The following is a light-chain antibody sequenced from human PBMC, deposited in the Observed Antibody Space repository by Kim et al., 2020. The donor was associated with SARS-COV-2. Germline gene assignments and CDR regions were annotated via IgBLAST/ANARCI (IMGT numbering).Light chain of an antibody. Sequence: GQRVTISCSGRSSNIGINTVNWYQQLPGTAPKLLIYSNNQRPSGVPDRFSGSKSGTSASLAISGLQYEDEADYYCAAWDDSLNGWVFGGGTQLTVL. V-gene: IGLV1-44*01. J-gene: IGLJ3*02. CDR1: SSNIGINT. CDR2: SNN. CDR3: AAWDDSLNGWV.